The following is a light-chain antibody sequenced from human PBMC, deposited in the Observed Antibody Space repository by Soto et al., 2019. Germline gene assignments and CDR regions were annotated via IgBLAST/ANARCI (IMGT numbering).Light chain of an antibody. CDR1: QSVSNN. CDR3: QQYGSSPRT. V-gene: IGKV3-20*01. CDR2: GAS. J-gene: IGKJ1*01. Sequence: EIVMTQSPAILSVSPGDRATLSCRAGQSVSNNLAWYQQKPGQTPRLVIYGASNRATGVPARFSGSGSGTDFTLTISRLEPEDFAVYYCQQYGSSPRTFGQGTKVEIK.